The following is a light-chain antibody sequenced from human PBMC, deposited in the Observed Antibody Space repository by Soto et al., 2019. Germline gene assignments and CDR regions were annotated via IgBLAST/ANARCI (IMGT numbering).Light chain of an antibody. V-gene: IGKV3-15*01. CDR3: QQYANWPRT. J-gene: IGKJ1*01. CDR2: GAS. Sequence: EIVMTQSPATLSVPPGERATLSCWASQSVSSNLAWYQQKSGQAPRLLMYGASTRATGSPARFSGSGSGTEFTITISSLQSEDFAVYYCQQYANWPRTFGQGTKV. CDR1: QSVSSN.